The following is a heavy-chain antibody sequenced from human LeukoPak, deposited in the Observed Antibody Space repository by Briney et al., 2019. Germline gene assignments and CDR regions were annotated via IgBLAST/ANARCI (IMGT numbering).Heavy chain of an antibody. CDR2: ISSSSSYI. Sequence: PVGSLKLSCAASGFNFSSYSMIWPPSAPAKGLAWVSPISSSSSYIYYADSVKGRFTISRDNAKNSLYLQMNSLRAEDTAVYYCARDYYDSSGYAPDYWGQGTLATVSS. CDR1: GFNFSSYS. J-gene: IGHJ4*02. D-gene: IGHD3-22*01. V-gene: IGHV3-21*01. CDR3: ARDYYDSSGYAPDY.